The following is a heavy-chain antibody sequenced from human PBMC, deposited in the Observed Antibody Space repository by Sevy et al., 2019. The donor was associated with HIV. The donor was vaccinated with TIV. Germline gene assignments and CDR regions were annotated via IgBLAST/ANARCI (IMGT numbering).Heavy chain of an antibody. Sequence: GGSLRLSCAASGFTFSSYAMHWVRQAPGKGLEWVSYISSSSSTIYYADSVKGRFTISRDNAKNSLYLQMNSLRAEDTAVYYCASPLPFYYGSGSEEFDYWGRGTLVTVSS. CDR1: GFTFSSYA. J-gene: IGHJ4*02. CDR3: ASPLPFYYGSGSEEFDY. CDR2: ISSSSSTI. D-gene: IGHD3-10*01. V-gene: IGHV3-48*01.